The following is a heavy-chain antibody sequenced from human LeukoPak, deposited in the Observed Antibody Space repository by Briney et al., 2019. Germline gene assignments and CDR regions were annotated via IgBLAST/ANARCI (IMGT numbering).Heavy chain of an antibody. CDR2: IIPIFGTA. CDR1: GGTFSSYA. CDR3: ARGAYYGDYHDGMDV. V-gene: IGHV1-69*13. Sequence: SVKVSCKASGGTFSSYAISWVRQAPGQGLEWMGGIIPIFGTANYAQKFQGRVTITADESTSTAYMELSSLRSEDTAVYYCARGAYYGDYHDGMDVWGQGTTVTVSS. J-gene: IGHJ6*02. D-gene: IGHD4-17*01.